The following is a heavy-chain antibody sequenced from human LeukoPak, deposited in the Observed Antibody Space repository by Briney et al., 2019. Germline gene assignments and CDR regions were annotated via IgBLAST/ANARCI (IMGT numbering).Heavy chain of an antibody. D-gene: IGHD1-26*01. V-gene: IGHV5-51*01. CDR1: GYSFTSYW. J-gene: IGHJ4*02. CDR2: IYPADSDT. CDR3: ARIVGATTVRFDY. Sequence: GESLKISCKGSGYSFTSYWIGWVRQMPGKGLEWMGIIYPADSDTRYSPSFQGQVTISADKSISTAYLQWSSLKASDTAMYHCARIVGATTVRFDYWGQGTLVTVSS.